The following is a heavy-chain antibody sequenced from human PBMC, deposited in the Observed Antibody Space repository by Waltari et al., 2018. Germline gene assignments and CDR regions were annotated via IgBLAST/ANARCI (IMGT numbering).Heavy chain of an antibody. CDR2: ITGSGGNT. D-gene: IGHD1-26*01. J-gene: IGHJ4*02. Sequence: DVQLLESGGGLVQPGGSLRLSCAASGFTFIGYAMSWVRPAPGKGLDWVSGITGSGGNTYYADSVKGRFTISRDSSKDTLYLQMNSLRAEDTAVYYCVRDRGGSYYDYWGQGTLVTVSS. CDR1: GFTFIGYA. V-gene: IGHV3-23*01. CDR3: VRDRGGSYYDY.